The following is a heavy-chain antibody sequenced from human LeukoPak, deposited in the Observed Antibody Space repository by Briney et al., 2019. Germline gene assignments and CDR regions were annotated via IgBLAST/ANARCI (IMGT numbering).Heavy chain of an antibody. J-gene: IGHJ4*02. CDR1: GGSISSRY. V-gene: IGHV4-59*08. Sequence: SETLSLTCTVSGGSISSRYWSWIRQPPGKGLEWVGYIYYSGSTDYNPSLKNRVTISVDTSKNQISLKLSSVTAADTAVYYCARGYSSGWYVYFDYWGQGTLVTVSS. D-gene: IGHD6-19*01. CDR3: ARGYSSGWYVYFDY. CDR2: IYYSGST.